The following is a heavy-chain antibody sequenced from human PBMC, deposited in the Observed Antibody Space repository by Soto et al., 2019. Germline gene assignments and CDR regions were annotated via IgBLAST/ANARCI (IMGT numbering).Heavy chain of an antibody. CDR2: IYWDDDK. CDR3: AQRPERGAAPPEYNYDDMNV. CDR1: GFSLRTSGVC. V-gene: IGHV2-5*02. J-gene: IGHJ6*02. D-gene: IGHD6-6*01. Sequence: QITLKESGPTLVKPTQTLTLTCTFSGFSLRTSGVCVVWIHQPPGKALAWLALIYWDDDKRYSPSLKSSLTLTKETSKNQLVITTPNMEPGDTPPYYYAQRPERGAAPPEYNYDDMNVGGQGPTVTASS.